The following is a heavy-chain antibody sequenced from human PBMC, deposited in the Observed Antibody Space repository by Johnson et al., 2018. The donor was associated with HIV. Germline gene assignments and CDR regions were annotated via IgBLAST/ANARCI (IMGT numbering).Heavy chain of an antibody. D-gene: IGHD4-23*01. V-gene: IGHV3-9*01. CDR3: AKVGRMTTVVTPGDAFDI. Sequence: VQLVESGGGVVQPGRSLRLSCAASGFTFDDYAMHWVRQAPGKGLEWVSGISWNSGSIGYADSVKGRFTLSRDNSKNTVYVDMNSLRAEDTAVYYCAKVGRMTTVVTPGDAFDIWGQGTKVTVSS. CDR2: ISWNSGSI. J-gene: IGHJ3*02. CDR1: GFTFDDYA.